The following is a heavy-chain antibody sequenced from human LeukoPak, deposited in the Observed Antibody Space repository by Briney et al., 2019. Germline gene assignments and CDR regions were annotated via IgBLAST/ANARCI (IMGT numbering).Heavy chain of an antibody. Sequence: ASVKVSCKASGGTFSSYAISWVRQAPGQGLEWMGGIIPIFGTANYAQRFQGRVTITADESTSTAYMELRSLRSDDTAVYYCARLPGDIVVVPAAMDVWGQGTTVTVSS. V-gene: IGHV1-69*13. CDR2: IIPIFGTA. CDR1: GGTFSSYA. D-gene: IGHD2-2*01. CDR3: ARLPGDIVVVPAAMDV. J-gene: IGHJ6*02.